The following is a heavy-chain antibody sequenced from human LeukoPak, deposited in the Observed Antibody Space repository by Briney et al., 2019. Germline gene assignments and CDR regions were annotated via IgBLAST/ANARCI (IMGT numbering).Heavy chain of an antibody. CDR1: GGTFSSYA. CDR2: IIPIFGTA. J-gene: IGHJ4*02. Sequence: GASVKVSCKTSGGTFSSYATSWVRQAPGQGLEWMGGIIPIFGTANYAQKFQGRVTITADESTSTAYMELSSLRSEDTAVYYCARVRFVVVPAAILDYWGQGTLVTVSS. CDR3: ARVRFVVVPAAILDY. V-gene: IGHV1-69*01. D-gene: IGHD2-2*02.